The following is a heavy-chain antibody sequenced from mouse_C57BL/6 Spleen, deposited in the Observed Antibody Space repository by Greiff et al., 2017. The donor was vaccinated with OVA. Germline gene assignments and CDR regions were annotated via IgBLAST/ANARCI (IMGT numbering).Heavy chain of an antibody. J-gene: IGHJ4*01. CDR1: GYTFTSYW. D-gene: IGHD1-1*01. Sequence: QVQLQQSGAELVKPGASVKMSCKASGYTFTSYWITWVKQRPGQGLEWIGDIYPGSGSTNYNEKFKSKATLTVDTSSSTAYMHLSSLTSEDSAVYYCARSPYYYGSSGDYWGQGTSVTVSS. CDR2: IYPGSGST. CDR3: ARSPYYYGSSGDY. V-gene: IGHV1-55*01.